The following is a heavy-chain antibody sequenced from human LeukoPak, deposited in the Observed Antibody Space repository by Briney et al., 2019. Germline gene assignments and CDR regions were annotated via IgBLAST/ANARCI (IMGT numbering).Heavy chain of an antibody. D-gene: IGHD2-15*01. CDR1: GFTFSNYG. CDR2: IRFDGSYK. Sequence: PGGSLRLSCAASGFTFSNYGMHWVRQAPGKGLEWVAFIRFDGSYKYHAETLKGRFTISRDNSKYTLYLEMNSLRGEDTAVYYCAKDLCSGGSCYSFDYWGQGTLVTVSS. J-gene: IGHJ4*02. V-gene: IGHV3-30*02. CDR3: AKDLCSGGSCYSFDY.